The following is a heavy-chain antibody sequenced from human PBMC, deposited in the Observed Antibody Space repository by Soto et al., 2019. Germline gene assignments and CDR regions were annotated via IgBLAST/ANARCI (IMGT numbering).Heavy chain of an antibody. CDR3: ARAAVAGTQSQEDAIDI. CDR1: GYSFTSYW. CDR2: IYPGDSDT. Sequence: PGESLKISCKGSGYSFTSYWIGWVRQMPGKGLEWMGIIYPGDSDTRYSPSFQGQVTISADKSISTAYLQWSSLKASDTAMYYCARAAVAGTQSQEDAIDIWGQGTMVTVSS. V-gene: IGHV5-51*01. J-gene: IGHJ3*02. D-gene: IGHD6-19*01.